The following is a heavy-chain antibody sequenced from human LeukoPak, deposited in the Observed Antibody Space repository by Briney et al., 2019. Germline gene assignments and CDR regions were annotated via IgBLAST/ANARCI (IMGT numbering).Heavy chain of an antibody. CDR1: GGTFSSYA. V-gene: IGHV1-69*04. D-gene: IGHD3-22*01. CDR2: IIPILGIV. J-gene: IGHJ4*02. CDR3: ARAGYYDSSGYYQVDY. Sequence: GSSVKVSCKASGGTFSSYAISWVRQAPGQGLEWMGRIIPILGIVNYAQKFQGRVTITADKSTSTAYMELSSLRSEDTAVYYCARAGYYDSSGYYQVDYWGQGTLVTVSS.